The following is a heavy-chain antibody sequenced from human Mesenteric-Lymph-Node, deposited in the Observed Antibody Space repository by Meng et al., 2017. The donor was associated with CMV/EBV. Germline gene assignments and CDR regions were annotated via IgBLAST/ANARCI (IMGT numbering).Heavy chain of an antibody. CDR2: VNPGGGP. D-gene: IGHD3-10*01. CDR3: ARGRGKYFAYFDY. J-gene: IGHJ4*02. Sequence: FGASFSGFSWNSVRQAHAKALVWIGAVNPGGGPNYNPSFKSRLSISIDTSKNQVSLKLRSVTAADTAVYYCARGRGKYFAYFDYWGQGALVTVSS. CDR1: GASFSGFS. V-gene: IGHV4-34*01.